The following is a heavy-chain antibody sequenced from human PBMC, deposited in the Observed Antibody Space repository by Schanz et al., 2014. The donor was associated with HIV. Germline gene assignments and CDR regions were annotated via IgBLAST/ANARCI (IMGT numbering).Heavy chain of an antibody. CDR3: AGSSTVAVDY. J-gene: IGHJ4*02. CDR2: INHSGST. CDR1: GGSFNGYY. D-gene: IGHD6-19*01. V-gene: IGHV4-34*01. Sequence: QVQLQQWGAGLLKPSETLSLTCAVYGGSFNGYYWTWIRQPPGKGLEWIGEINHSGSTNYNPSLKSRVTISIDTSKNQFSLNLSSVTAGDTAVYYCAGSSTVAVDYWGQGTLVTVSS.